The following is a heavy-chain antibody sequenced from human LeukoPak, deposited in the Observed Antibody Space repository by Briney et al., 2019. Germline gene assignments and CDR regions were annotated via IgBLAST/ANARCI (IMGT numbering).Heavy chain of an antibody. CDR2: IYYSGST. D-gene: IGHD3-3*01. V-gene: IGHV4-59*01. J-gene: IGHJ4*02. Sequence: SETLSLTCTVSGGSISSYYWSWLRQPPGKGLEWIGYIYYSGSTNYNPSLKSRVTILVDTSKNQFSLKLSSVTAADTAVYYCARRITIFGVVDYWGQGTLVTVSS. CDR1: GGSISSYY. CDR3: ARRITIFGVVDY.